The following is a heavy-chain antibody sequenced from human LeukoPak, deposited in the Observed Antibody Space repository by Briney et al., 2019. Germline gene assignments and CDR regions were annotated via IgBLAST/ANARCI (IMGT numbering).Heavy chain of an antibody. J-gene: IGHJ4*02. CDR3: AKEGRSLQTY. D-gene: IGHD5-24*01. Sequence: GGCLRLSCAASGFMFSSNWMSWVRLAPGKGLEWVANIKEDGTETYYVDSVKGRFTISRDNAKNSLYLQMNSLRVEDTAVYYCAKEGRSLQTYWGQGTLVTVSS. CDR1: GFMFSSNW. CDR2: IKEDGTET. V-gene: IGHV3-7*03.